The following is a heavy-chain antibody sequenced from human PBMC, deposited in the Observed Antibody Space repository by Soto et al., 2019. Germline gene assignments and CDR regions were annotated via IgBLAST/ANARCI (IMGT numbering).Heavy chain of an antibody. Sequence: ASVKVSCKASGYTFTGYYMHWVRQAPGQGLEWMGWINPNSGGTNYAQKFQGWVTMTRDTSISTAHMELSRLRSDDTAVYYCAREMGIRCSGGSCHMGMDVWGQGTTVTVSS. CDR1: GYTFTGYY. J-gene: IGHJ6*02. CDR3: AREMGIRCSGGSCHMGMDV. V-gene: IGHV1-2*04. D-gene: IGHD2-15*01. CDR2: INPNSGGT.